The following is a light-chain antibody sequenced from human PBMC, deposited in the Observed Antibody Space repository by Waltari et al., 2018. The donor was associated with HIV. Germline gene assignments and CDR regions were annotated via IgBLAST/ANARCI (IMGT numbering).Light chain of an antibody. CDR1: PSTIRNQY. Sequence: SVLTQPPSVSAAPGPKVTTPCSGAPSTIRNQYLSWFPQPPGTAPKLPIYDTNKRPSGISDRFSGSKSGTSATLGITGLQTGDEADYYCGTWDSSLNSWEFGGGTKLTVL. V-gene: IGLV1-51*01. CDR2: DTN. J-gene: IGLJ3*02. CDR3: GTWDSSLNSWE.